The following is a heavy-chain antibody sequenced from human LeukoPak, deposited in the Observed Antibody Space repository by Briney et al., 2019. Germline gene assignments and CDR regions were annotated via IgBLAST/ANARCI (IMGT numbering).Heavy chain of an antibody. CDR3: ARDPRYCSSTSCDVRY. CDR1: GFTFSSYS. Sequence: GRSLRLSCAASGFTFSSYSMNWVRQAPGKGLEWVSYISSSSSTIYYADSVKGRFTISRDNAKNSLYLQMNSLRAEDTAVYYCARDPRYCSSTSCDVRYWGQGTLVTVSS. D-gene: IGHD2-2*01. J-gene: IGHJ4*02. V-gene: IGHV3-48*04. CDR2: ISSSSSTI.